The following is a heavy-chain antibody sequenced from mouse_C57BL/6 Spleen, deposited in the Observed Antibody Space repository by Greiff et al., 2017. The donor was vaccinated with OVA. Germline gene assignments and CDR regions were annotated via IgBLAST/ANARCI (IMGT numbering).Heavy chain of an antibody. Sequence: QVQLQQPGAELVKPGASVKVSCKASGYTFTSYWMHWVKQRPGQGLEWIGRIHPSDSDTNYNQKFKGKATLTVDKSSSTAYMQLSSLTSEDSAVYYCARINYGSSPYYAMDYWGQGTSVTVAS. CDR2: IHPSDSDT. CDR1: GYTFTSYW. CDR3: ARINYGSSPYYAMDY. J-gene: IGHJ4*01. D-gene: IGHD1-1*01. V-gene: IGHV1-74*01.